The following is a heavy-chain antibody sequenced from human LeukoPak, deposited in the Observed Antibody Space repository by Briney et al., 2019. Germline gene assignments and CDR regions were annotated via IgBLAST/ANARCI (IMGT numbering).Heavy chain of an antibody. V-gene: IGHV3-74*01. CDR1: GFPFSSYW. Sequence: GGSRRLSCAASGFPFSSYWMHWVRQAPGKWLVWVSRINIDGSNTNYADSVKGRFTISRDNAKNTLYLQMDSLRAEDTAVYYCARSLGGAYDYWGQGTLVTVSS. CDR3: ARSLGGAYDY. CDR2: INIDGSNT. J-gene: IGHJ4*02. D-gene: IGHD1-26*01.